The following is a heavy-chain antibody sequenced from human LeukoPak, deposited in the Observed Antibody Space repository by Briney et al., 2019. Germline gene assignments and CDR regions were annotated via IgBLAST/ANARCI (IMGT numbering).Heavy chain of an antibody. CDR3: ASFVFWSGYPFDY. Sequence: ETLSLTCAVYGGSFSGYYWNWIRQPPGKGLEWIGYIYYSGSANYNPSLKSRVTISVDTSNNQFSLKLSSVTAADTAVYYCASFVFWSGYPFDYWGQGALVTVSS. CDR2: IYYSGSA. D-gene: IGHD3-3*01. J-gene: IGHJ4*02. CDR1: GGSFSGYY. V-gene: IGHV4-59*01.